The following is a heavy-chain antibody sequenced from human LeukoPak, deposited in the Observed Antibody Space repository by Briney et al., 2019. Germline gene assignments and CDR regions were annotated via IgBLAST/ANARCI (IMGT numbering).Heavy chain of an antibody. CDR3: ARVAAWDSSGYLFDY. D-gene: IGHD3-22*01. J-gene: IGHJ4*02. CDR2: INSDGSST. V-gene: IGHV3-74*01. CDR1: GFTFSSSW. Sequence: PGGSLRLSRAASGFTFSSSWVHWVRKAPGKGLVWVSRINSDGSSTNYADSVKGRFTLSRENAKNTLYLQMNSLRAEDTAVYYCARVAAWDSSGYLFDYWGQGTLVTVSS.